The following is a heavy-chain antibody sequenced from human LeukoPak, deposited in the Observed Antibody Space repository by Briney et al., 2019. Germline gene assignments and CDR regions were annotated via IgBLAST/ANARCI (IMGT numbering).Heavy chain of an antibody. CDR2: IYYSGST. V-gene: IGHV4-30-4*08. CDR1: GGSISSGDYY. CDR3: ASPPGGSSYDGYFDY. J-gene: IGHJ4*02. Sequence: SQTLSLTCTVPGGSISSGDYYWSWIRQPPGKGLEWIGYIYYSGSTYYNPSLKSRVTISVDTSKSQFSLKLSSVTAADTAVYYCASPPGGSSYDGYFDYWGQGTLVTVSS. D-gene: IGHD6-6*01.